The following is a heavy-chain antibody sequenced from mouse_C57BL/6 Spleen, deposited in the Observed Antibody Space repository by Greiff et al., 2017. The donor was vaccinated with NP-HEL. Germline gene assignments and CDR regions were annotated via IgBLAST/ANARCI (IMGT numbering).Heavy chain of an antibody. CDR3: ARHDYEGAY. CDR1: GFTFSDYY. D-gene: IGHD2-4*01. J-gene: IGHJ3*01. CDR2: ISNGGGST. Sequence: EVKLMESGGGLVQPGGSLKLSCAASGFTFSDYYMYWVRQTPEKRLEWVAYISNGGGSTYYPDTVKGRFTISRDNAKNTLYLQMSRLKSEDTAMYYCARHDYEGAYWGQGTLFTVSA. V-gene: IGHV5-12*01.